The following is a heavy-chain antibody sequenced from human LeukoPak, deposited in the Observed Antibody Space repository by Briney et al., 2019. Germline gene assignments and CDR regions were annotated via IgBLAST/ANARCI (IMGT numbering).Heavy chain of an antibody. V-gene: IGHV7-4-1*02. D-gene: IGHD3-10*01. CDR2: INTNTGNP. CDR3: ARGGVLWFGAHNAFDI. J-gene: IGHJ3*02. CDR1: GYTFTSYA. Sequence: GASVKVSCKATGYTFTSYAMNWVRQAPGQGLEWMGWINTNTGNPTYAQGFTGRFVFSLDTSVSTAYLQISSLKAEDTAVYYCARGGVLWFGAHNAFDIWGQGTMVTVSS.